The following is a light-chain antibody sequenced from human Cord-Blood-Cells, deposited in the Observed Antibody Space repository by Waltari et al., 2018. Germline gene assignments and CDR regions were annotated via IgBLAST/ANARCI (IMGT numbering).Light chain of an antibody. Sequence: QSALTQPASVSGSPGQSITISCTGTSSDVGGYNYVSWYQQHPGKAPKLMIYDVSKRPSGVSNRFSGSKSGNTASLPISGLQAEDEADYYCSSYTSSSTFVFGGGTKLTVL. J-gene: IGLJ3*02. CDR2: DVS. CDR3: SSYTSSSTFV. CDR1: SSDVGGYNY. V-gene: IGLV2-14*01.